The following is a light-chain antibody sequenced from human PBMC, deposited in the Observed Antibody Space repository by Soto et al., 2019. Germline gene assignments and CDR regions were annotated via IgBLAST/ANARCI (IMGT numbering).Light chain of an antibody. Sequence: QSVLTQLPSVSGAPGQRVTISCTGSSSNIGADYDVQWYQQVPGTAPKLLIYGNTNRPSGVPDRFSGSISGTSASLAISGLQAEDESDYYCQSHDSSLSAHVVFGGGTKLTVL. J-gene: IGLJ2*01. CDR1: SSNIGADYD. V-gene: IGLV1-40*01. CDR2: GNT. CDR3: QSHDSSLSAHVV.